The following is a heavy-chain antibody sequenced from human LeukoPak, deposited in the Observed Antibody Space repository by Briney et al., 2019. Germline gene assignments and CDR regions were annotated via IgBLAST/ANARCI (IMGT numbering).Heavy chain of an antibody. D-gene: IGHD3-22*01. CDR1: GFTFSSSA. J-gene: IGHJ3*02. CDR2: ISGSDSST. V-gene: IGHV3-23*01. CDR3: AKDFRRYYDSSGYSAFDI. Sequence: PGGSLRLSCAASGFTFSSSAMSWVRQAPGKGLEWVSTISGSDSSTHYADSVKGRFTISRDNSKNTLYLQMNSLRAEDTAVYYCAKDFRRYYDSSGYSAFDIWGQGTMVTVSS.